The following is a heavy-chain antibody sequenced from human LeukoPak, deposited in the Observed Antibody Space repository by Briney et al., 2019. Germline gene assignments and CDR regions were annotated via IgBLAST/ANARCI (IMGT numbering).Heavy chain of an antibody. J-gene: IGHJ4*01. CDR3: QARHGY. CDR1: GSTFSSYA. Sequence: GGSLRLSCAASGSTFSSYAMIWVRQAPGKGLEWVSAISGSGGSTYYADSVKGRFTVSRDNSKNTLYLQMESLRVEDTAVYYCQARHGYWGHGTLVTVSS. D-gene: IGHD6-6*01. CDR2: ISGSGGST. V-gene: IGHV3-23*01.